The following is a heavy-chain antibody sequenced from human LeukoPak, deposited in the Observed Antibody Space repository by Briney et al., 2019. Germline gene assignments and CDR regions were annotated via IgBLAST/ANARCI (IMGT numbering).Heavy chain of an antibody. CDR1: GYRLTELS. D-gene: IGHD3-3*01. Sequence: GASVKVSCKVSGYRLTELSMHWVRLAPGKGLEWMGGFDPEDVDTIYAQKFEGRVTMTEDTSTDTAYLELSSLRSEDTAVYYCATLLLSKKRYYDFWTSAFDFWGQGTMVTVSS. J-gene: IGHJ3*01. CDR3: ATLLLSKKRYYDFWTSAFDF. CDR2: FDPEDVDT. V-gene: IGHV1-24*01.